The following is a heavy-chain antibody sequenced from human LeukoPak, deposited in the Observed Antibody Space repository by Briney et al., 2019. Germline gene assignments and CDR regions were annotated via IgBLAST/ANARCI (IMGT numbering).Heavy chain of an antibody. CDR1: GGSISSSNW. J-gene: IGHJ5*02. Sequence: SGTLSLTCAVSGGSISSSNWWSWVRQPPGKGLEWIGEIYHSGSTNYNPSLKSRVTISVDKSKNQFSLKLSSVTAADTAVYYCATEVGYYGSGSRGNWFDPWGQGTLVTVSS. D-gene: IGHD3-10*01. CDR2: IYHSGST. V-gene: IGHV4-4*02. CDR3: ATEVGYYGSGSRGNWFDP.